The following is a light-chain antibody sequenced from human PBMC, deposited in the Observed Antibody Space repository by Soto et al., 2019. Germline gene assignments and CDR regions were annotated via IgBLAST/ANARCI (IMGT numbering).Light chain of an antibody. V-gene: IGKV3-20*01. J-gene: IGKJ1*01. CDR3: QHYSNWQTWT. CDR2: GAS. CDR1: QSVPSTY. Sequence: EIVLTQSPGTLSLSPGERATLSCRASQSVPSTYLAWYQQKPGQAPRLLIYGASTRAPGIPDRFSGSGSGTDFTLTISSLQSEDFAVYYCQHYSNWQTWTFGQGTRVEIK.